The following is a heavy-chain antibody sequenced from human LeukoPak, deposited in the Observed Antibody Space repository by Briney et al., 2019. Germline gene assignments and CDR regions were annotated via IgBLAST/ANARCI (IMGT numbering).Heavy chain of an antibody. D-gene: IGHD3-22*01. CDR3: ARGRHYYDSSGYPFEDDAFDI. CDR1: GFTFSSYS. J-gene: IGHJ3*02. Sequence: GSLRLSCAASGFTFSSYSMNWVRQAPGKGLEWFGNIYLSGSTYYNPSLKSRVTISVDTSKKQFSLKLTSVTAADTAVYYCARGRHYYDSSGYPFEDDAFDIWGQGTMVTVSS. CDR2: IYLSGST. V-gene: IGHV4-59*12.